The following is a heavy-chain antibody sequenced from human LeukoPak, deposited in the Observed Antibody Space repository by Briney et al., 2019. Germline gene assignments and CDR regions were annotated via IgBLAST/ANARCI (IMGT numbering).Heavy chain of an antibody. V-gene: IGHV4-34*01. CDR2: INNSGST. J-gene: IGHJ4*02. CDR1: GGSFSGYY. Sequence: PSETLSLTCAVYGGSFSGYYWNWVRQPPGKGLEWIGEINNSGSTNYNPSLKSRVTISVDTSKNQCSLKLSSVTAADTAVYYCATLISACSGLEYWGQGTLVTVSS. D-gene: IGHD3-3*01. CDR3: ATLISACSGLEY.